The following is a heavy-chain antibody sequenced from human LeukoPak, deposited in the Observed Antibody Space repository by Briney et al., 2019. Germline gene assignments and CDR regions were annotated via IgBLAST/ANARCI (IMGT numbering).Heavy chain of an antibody. D-gene: IGHD3-22*01. CDR2: IYYSGST. CDR3: ARDYDSSGYYLP. Sequence: PSETLSLTCTVSGGSISSSSYYWGWIRQPPGKGLEWIGSIYYSGSTNYNPSLKSRVTISVDTSKNQFSLKLSSVTAVDTAVYYCARDYDSSGYYLPWGQGTLVTVSS. CDR1: GGSISSSSYY. J-gene: IGHJ4*02. V-gene: IGHV4-39*07.